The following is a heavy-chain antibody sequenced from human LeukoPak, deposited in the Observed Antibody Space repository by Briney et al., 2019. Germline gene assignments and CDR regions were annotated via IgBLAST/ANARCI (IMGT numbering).Heavy chain of an antibody. CDR1: GFTFSTYT. J-gene: IGHJ4*02. D-gene: IGHD2-15*01. CDR3: ARGYCSGGTCYGHFDC. V-gene: IGHV3-48*01. Sequence: GGSLRLSCGASGFTFSTYTMNWVRQAPGKGQECVSYISGSSTAMDYAASVKGRFTISRDNAKNSLYLQMNSLRAEDTAVYYCARGYCSGGTCYGHFDCWGQGTLVTVSS. CDR2: ISGSSTAM.